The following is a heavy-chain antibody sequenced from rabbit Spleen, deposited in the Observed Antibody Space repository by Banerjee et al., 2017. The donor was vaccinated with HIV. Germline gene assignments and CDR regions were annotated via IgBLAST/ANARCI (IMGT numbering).Heavy chain of an antibody. CDR3: AREDVGGSVSL. V-gene: IGHV1S7*01. Sequence: QLEESGGRLVQPGGSLTLSCKAYGFTISNYWMNWVRQAPGKGLEWIGIIYPITETTYYANWVNGRFTISSDNAQNTVGLQLNSLTAADTATYFCAREDVGGSVSLWGQGTLVTVS. D-gene: IGHD1-1*01. CDR1: GFTISNYW. J-gene: IGHJ3*01. CDR2: IYPITETT.